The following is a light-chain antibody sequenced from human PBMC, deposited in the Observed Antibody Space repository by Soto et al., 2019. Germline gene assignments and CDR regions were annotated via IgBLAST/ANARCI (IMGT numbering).Light chain of an antibody. V-gene: IGKV4-1*01. CDR1: QSVLYSSNNKNY. CDR2: WAS. CDR3: QQYYSTPPT. J-gene: IGKJ1*01. Sequence: DIVMTQSPDSLAVSLGERATINCKSSQSVLYSSNNKNYLAWYQQKPGQPPKLLIYWASTRESGVPDRFSGSGSGTDFTLTFSSLQAEYVAVYYCQQYYSTPPTFGQGTKVEIK.